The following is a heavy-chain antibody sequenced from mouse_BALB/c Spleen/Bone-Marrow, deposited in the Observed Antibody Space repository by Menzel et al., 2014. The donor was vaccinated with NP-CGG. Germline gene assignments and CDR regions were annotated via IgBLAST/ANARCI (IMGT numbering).Heavy chain of an antibody. V-gene: IGHV2-9*02. CDR2: IWAGGST. D-gene: IGHD1-2*01. Sequence: QVQLKESGPGLVAPSQSLSITCTVSGFSLTSYGVHWVRQPPGKGLEWLGAIWAGGSTNYNSALMSRLSITKDNSKNQVFLEMDSLQTDDTAMYYCARVFTTATWGFAYWGQGTLVTVSA. CDR3: ARVFTTATWGFAY. CDR1: GFSLTSYG. J-gene: IGHJ3*01.